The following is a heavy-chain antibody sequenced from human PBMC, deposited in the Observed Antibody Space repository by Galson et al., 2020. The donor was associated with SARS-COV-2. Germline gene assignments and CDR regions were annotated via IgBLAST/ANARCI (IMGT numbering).Heavy chain of an antibody. CDR1: AFTFSSYG. CDR3: VRGYCDSPSCYTVGLPDDAFDI. Sequence: GGSLRLSCAASAFTFSSYGMHWVRQAPGKGLEWVALISYDGRDESYADSVKGRFSISRDNSKKTLYLQMNSLRADDTAVFYCVRGYCDSPSCYTVGLPDDAFDIWGRGTMVTVSS. D-gene: IGHD2-2*02. CDR2: ISYDGRDE. V-gene: IGHV3-30*03. J-gene: IGHJ3*02.